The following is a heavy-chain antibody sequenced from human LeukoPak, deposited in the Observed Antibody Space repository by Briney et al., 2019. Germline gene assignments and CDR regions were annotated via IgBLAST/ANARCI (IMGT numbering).Heavy chain of an antibody. D-gene: IGHD3-22*01. CDR2: IYHSGST. J-gene: IGHJ4*02. V-gene: IGHV4-38-2*01. CDR3: ARGSYYDSSGYYHYYFDY. Sequence: SETLSLTCAVSGYSISSGYYWGWIRQPPGKGLEWIGSIYHSGSTYYNPSLKSRVTMSVDTSKNQFSLKLSFVTAADTAVYYCARGSYYDSSGYYHYYFDYWGQGTLVTVPS. CDR1: GYSISSGYY.